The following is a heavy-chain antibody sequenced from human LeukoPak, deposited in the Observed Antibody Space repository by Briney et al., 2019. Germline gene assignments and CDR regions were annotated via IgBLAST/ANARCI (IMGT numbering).Heavy chain of an antibody. J-gene: IGHJ6*03. D-gene: IGHD6-13*01. Sequence: SVKVSCKASGGTFSSYAISWVRQAPGQGLEWMGGIIPIFGTTNHAQKFQVRVTITADKSTSTAYMELSSLRSEDTAVYYCARVVGLTGYSSSWYSGYYYYMDVWGKGTTVTVSS. CDR2: IIPIFGTT. CDR3: ARVVGLTGYSSSWYSGYYYYMDV. CDR1: GGTFSSYA. V-gene: IGHV1-69*06.